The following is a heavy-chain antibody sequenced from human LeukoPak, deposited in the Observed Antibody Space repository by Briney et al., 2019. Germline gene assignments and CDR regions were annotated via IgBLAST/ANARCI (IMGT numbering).Heavy chain of an antibody. CDR2: MNPNSGNT. D-gene: IGHD6-6*01. V-gene: IGHV1-8*01. Sequence: ASVKVSCKASGYTFTSYDINWVRQATGQGLEGMGWMNPNSGNTGYAQKFQGRVTMTRNTSISTAYMELSSLRSEDTAVYYCARTYSSSAWTYYYYYYYMDVWGKGTTVTVSS. J-gene: IGHJ6*03. CDR1: GYTFTSYD. CDR3: ARTYSSSAWTYYYYYYYMDV.